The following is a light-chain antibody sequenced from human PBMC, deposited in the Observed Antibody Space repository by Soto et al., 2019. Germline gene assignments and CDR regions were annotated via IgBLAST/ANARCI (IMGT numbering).Light chain of an antibody. CDR1: ISDVGAYKY. Sequence: QSLLTQAASVSGSPGQSFTISCTGTISDVGAYKYVSWYQQHPGKAPKLMIYEVSNRPSGVSNRFSGSKSGNTASLTISGLQAEDEADYYCNSYAGDIIRFVFGTGTKVTVL. J-gene: IGLJ1*01. CDR2: EVS. CDR3: NSYAGDIIRFV. V-gene: IGLV2-14*01.